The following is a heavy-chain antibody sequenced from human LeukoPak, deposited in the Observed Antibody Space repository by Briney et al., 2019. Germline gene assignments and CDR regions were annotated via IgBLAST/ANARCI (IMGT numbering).Heavy chain of an antibody. D-gene: IGHD3-16*01. CDR2: IYSGGNT. J-gene: IGHJ6*02. V-gene: IGHV3-66*01. CDR1: GFTFSSYA. Sequence: PGGSLRLSCAASGFTFSSYAMSWVRQAPGKGLEWVSVIYSGGNTYYADSVKGRFTISRDNSKNTLYLQMDSLRAEDTAVYYCARTPMLYFYGMDVWGQGTTVTVSS. CDR3: ARTPMLYFYGMDV.